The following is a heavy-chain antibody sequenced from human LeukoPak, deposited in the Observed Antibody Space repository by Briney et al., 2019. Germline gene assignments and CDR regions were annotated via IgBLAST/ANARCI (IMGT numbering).Heavy chain of an antibody. D-gene: IGHD6-6*01. Sequence: ASVKVSCKASGYTFTSYGISWVRQAPGQGLEWMGWISAYNGNTNYAQKLQGRVTMTTDTSTSTAYMELRSLRSDDTAVYYCARNYEYSSSSGGVYYYYMDVWGKGTTVTVSS. CDR2: ISAYNGNT. V-gene: IGHV1-18*01. CDR1: GYTFTSYG. J-gene: IGHJ6*03. CDR3: ARNYEYSSSSGGVYYYYMDV.